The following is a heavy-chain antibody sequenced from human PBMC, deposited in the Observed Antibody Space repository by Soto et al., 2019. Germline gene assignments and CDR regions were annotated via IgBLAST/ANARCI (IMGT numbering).Heavy chain of an antibody. CDR2: LYWDDDK. V-gene: IGHV2-5*02. CDR1: GFSLSTSGAG. Sequence: GPPLVNPKQPLTLPYTFYGFSLSTSGAGGGLIRQPPGKALEWIALLYWDDDKRYSPSLKSRLTITKDTSKNQVVLTMTNMDPVDTATYYCAHQLSYYDFWSGWASGPHYYYYGMDVWGQGTTVTVSS. CDR3: AHQLSYYDFWSGWASGPHYYYYGMDV. D-gene: IGHD3-3*01. J-gene: IGHJ6*02.